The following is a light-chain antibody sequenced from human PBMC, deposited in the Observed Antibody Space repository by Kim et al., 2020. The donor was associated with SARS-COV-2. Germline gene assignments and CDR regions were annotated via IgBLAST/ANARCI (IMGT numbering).Light chain of an antibody. V-gene: IGKV1-5*01. CDR2: DAS. CDR3: QQYKSYPRT. CDR1: QRITRW. J-gene: IGKJ1*01. Sequence: VTVGDRITITCRASQRITRWLAWYQQKAGKAPNLLIYDASNMESGVPSRFSGSGSGTEFTLTISSLQPDDFATYYCQQYKSYPRTFGQGTKVEIK.